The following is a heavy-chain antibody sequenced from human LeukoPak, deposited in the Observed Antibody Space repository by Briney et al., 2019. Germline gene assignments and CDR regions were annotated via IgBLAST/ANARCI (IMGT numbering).Heavy chain of an antibody. V-gene: IGHV1-69*04. Sequence: SVKVSCKASGGTFSSYAISWVRQAPGQGLEWMGRIIPILGIANYAQKFQGRVTITADKSTSTAYMELSSLRSEDTAVYYCARATAMAHYCSGGSCYSGIFDYWGQGTLVTVSS. D-gene: IGHD2-15*01. CDR2: IIPILGIA. CDR3: ARATAMAHYCSGGSCYSGIFDY. J-gene: IGHJ4*02. CDR1: GGTFSSYA.